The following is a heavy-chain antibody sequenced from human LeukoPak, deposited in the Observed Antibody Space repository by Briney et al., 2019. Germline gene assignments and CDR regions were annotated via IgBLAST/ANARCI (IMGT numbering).Heavy chain of an antibody. Sequence: PSETLSLTCAVYGGSFSGYYWSWIRQSPGKGLEWIGEIDHSGSTNYNPSFESRVTISVDTSKNQFSLKLSSVTAADTAVYYCARKDSGYDSYWGQGTLVTVSS. J-gene: IGHJ4*02. D-gene: IGHD5-12*01. CDR3: ARKDSGYDSY. CDR1: GGSFSGYY. CDR2: IDHSGST. V-gene: IGHV4-34*01.